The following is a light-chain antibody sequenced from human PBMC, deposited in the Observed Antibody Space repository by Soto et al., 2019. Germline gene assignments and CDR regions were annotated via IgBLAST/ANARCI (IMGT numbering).Light chain of an antibody. Sequence: DIQMTQSPSSLSASVGDRVTITCRASQRISTHLNWYQQKPRKAPNLLIYAAYNLQSGVPSRFSGSGSGTDFTLTISSLQPEDFATYYCQQSYSTPRTFGQGTKVDIK. J-gene: IGKJ1*01. CDR2: AAY. V-gene: IGKV1-39*01. CDR1: QRISTH. CDR3: QQSYSTPRT.